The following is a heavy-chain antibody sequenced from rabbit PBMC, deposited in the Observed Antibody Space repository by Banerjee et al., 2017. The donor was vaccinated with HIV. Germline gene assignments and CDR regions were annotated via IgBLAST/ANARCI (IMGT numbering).Heavy chain of an antibody. CDR3: ARGGSPFDL. CDR2: IQGGDDST. Sequence: QEQLVESGGGLVKPEGSLTLTCKASGFSFSGIYWICWVRQAPGKGLEWIACIQGGDDSTYYANWVNGRFTISKTSSTTATLQMTSLTAADTATYFCARGGSPFDLWGQGTLVTVS. J-gene: IGHJ4*01. V-gene: IGHV1S45*01. D-gene: IGHD4-2*01. CDR1: GFSFSGIYW.